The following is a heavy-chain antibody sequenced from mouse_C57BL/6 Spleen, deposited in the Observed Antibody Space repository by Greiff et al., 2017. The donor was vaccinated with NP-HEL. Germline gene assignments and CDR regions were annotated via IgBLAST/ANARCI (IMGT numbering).Heavy chain of an antibody. J-gene: IGHJ2*01. CDR2: INPSTGGT. V-gene: IGHV1-43*01. D-gene: IGHD4-1*01. CDR3: AREAGTHPYYFDY. Sequence: EVQLVESGPELVKPGASVKISCKASGYSFTGYYMHWVKQSSEKSLEWIGEINPSTGGTSYNQKFKGKATLTVDKSSSTAYMQLKSLTSEDSAVYYCAREAGTHPYYFDYWGQGTTLTVSS. CDR1: GYSFTGYY.